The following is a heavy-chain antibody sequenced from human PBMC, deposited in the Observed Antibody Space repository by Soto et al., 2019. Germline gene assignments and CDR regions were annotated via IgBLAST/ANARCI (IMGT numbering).Heavy chain of an antibody. Sequence: GGSLKSSGEGSGESVTSYWISWVREMPGKGLEWMGRIDPSDSYTNYSPSFQGHVTISADKSISTAYLQWSSLKASDTAMYYCAKQVVVRPNGFDPWGQGTLVTVSS. J-gene: IGHJ5*02. CDR2: IDPSDSYT. V-gene: IGHV5-10-1*01. D-gene: IGHD3-22*01. CDR3: AKQVVVRPNGFDP. CDR1: GESVTSYW.